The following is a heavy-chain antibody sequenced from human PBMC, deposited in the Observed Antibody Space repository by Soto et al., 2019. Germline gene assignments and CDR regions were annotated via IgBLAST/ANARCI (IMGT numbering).Heavy chain of an antibody. D-gene: IGHD2-2*01. Sequence: AAVKVSCKASGYTFTSYGISWVRQAPGQGLEWMGWISAYNGNTNYAQKLQGRVTMTTDTSTSTAYMELRSLRSDDTAVYYCARHMIYCSSTSCYHRSYYYGMDVWGQGTPVTVSS. CDR1: GYTFTSYG. J-gene: IGHJ6*02. CDR3: ARHMIYCSSTSCYHRSYYYGMDV. CDR2: ISAYNGNT. V-gene: IGHV1-18*01.